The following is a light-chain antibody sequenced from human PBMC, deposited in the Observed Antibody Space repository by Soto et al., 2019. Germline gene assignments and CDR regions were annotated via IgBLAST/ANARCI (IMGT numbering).Light chain of an antibody. Sequence: EVVLTQSPGTLSLSPGERATLSCRASQSVSSRSLAWYQQKPGQAPRLLISGASSRAADIPDRFSGSGSGTEFTLIISSLQSEDSAVYYCQHYNNWPFTFGGGTKVDI. CDR2: GAS. CDR3: QHYNNWPFT. V-gene: IGKV3-20*01. J-gene: IGKJ4*01. CDR1: QSVSSRS.